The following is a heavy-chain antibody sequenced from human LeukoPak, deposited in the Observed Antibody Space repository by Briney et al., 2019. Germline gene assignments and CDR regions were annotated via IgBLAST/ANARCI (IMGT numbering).Heavy chain of an antibody. D-gene: IGHD2/OR15-2a*01. V-gene: IGHV3-48*01. CDR2: ISSGSSTI. Sequence: GGSLRLSCVASDFTFGSYIMDWVRQAPGKGLECVSYISSGSSTIYYADSVRGRFTISRDNAKNSLYLQMNSLRAEDTAVYYCATRGDGNKLAFDQWGQGTLVTVSS. CDR1: DFTFGSYI. J-gene: IGHJ4*02. CDR3: ATRGDGNKLAFDQ.